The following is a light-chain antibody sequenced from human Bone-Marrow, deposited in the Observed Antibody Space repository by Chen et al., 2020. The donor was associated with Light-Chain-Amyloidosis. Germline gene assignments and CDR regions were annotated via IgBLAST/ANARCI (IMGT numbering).Light chain of an antibody. CDR1: QTISSNY. CDR2: GSS. Sequence: EIVLTQSPGTLSLSPGEGANLSCRASQTISSNYLTWYQQNFGQAPRLLIYGSSSRATGIPDRFTGSGSGTDFTLTINILEPEDFAMYCCQQYGTSPLTFGGGTKVEIK. CDR3: QQYGTSPLT. J-gene: IGKJ4*01. V-gene: IGKV3-20*01.